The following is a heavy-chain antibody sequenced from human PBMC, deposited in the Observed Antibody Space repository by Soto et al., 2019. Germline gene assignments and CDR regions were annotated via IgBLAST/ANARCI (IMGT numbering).Heavy chain of an antibody. CDR3: HGYGY. V-gene: IGHV3-53*01. Sequence: EVQLVESGGGLIQPGGSLRLSCVVSGFTVSSSTYMSWVRQAPGKGLEWVSVIYTGGTTYYADSVKGRFTISRDNSKNTLYLQMNSLRAADTAVYYCHGYGYWGQGTLVTVSS. CDR2: IYTGGTT. J-gene: IGHJ4*02. D-gene: IGHD5-12*01. CDR1: GFTVSSSTY.